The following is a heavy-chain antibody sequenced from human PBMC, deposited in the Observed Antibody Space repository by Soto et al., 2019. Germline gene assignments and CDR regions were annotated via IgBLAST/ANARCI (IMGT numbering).Heavy chain of an antibody. CDR1: GYTFTSYY. CDR3: ASESGSGSFSQNYYYYYMDV. CDR2: INPSGGST. D-gene: IGHD3-10*01. J-gene: IGHJ6*03. V-gene: IGHV1-46*01. Sequence: ASVKVSCKASGYTFTSYYMHWVRQAPGQGLEWMGIINPSGGSTSYAQKFQGRVTMTRNTSTSTAYMELSSLRSEDTAVYHCASESGSGSFSQNYYYYYMDVWG.